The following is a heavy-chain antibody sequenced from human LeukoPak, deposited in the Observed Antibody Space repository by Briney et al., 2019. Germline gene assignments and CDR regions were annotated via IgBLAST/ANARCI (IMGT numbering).Heavy chain of an antibody. D-gene: IGHD3-3*01. V-gene: IGHV3-33*08. CDR3: ARGGDYDFWSGYRRPNWFDP. Sequence: PGGSLRLSCAASGFTFSSYGMHWVRQAPGKGLEWVAVIWYDGSNKYYADSVKGRFTISRDNSKNTLYLQMNSLRAEDTAVYYCARGGDYDFWSGYRRPNWFDPWGQGTLVTVSS. CDR2: IWYDGSNK. CDR1: GFTFSSYG. J-gene: IGHJ5*02.